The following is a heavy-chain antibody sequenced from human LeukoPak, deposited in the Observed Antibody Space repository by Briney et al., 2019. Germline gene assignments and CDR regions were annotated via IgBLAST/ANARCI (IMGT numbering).Heavy chain of an antibody. V-gene: IGHV3-23*01. CDR3: ARAGTTVVTPFDY. D-gene: IGHD4-23*01. CDR2: ISGSDGRT. CDR1: GFRFSAFA. Sequence: GGSLRLSCAASGFRFSAFAMSWVRQAPGKGLEWVSTISGSDGRTYYADSVKGRFTISRDNSKNALYLQMNSLRAEDTAVYYCARAGTTVVTPFDYWGQGTLVTVSS. J-gene: IGHJ4*02.